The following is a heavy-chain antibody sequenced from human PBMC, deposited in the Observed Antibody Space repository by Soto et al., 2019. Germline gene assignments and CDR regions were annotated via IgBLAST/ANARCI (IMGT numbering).Heavy chain of an antibody. CDR3: ARTAGYYRGRHFDF. Sequence: SGPTLVNPTQTLTLTCTFSGFSLRTTGMRVSWIRQPPGKALEWLARIDWDDDKFYSTSLKTRLTISKDTSENQVVLTMTNMDPVDTATYYCARTAGYYRGRHFDFWGQGTLVTVSS. CDR2: IDWDDDK. V-gene: IGHV2-70*04. D-gene: IGHD3-10*01. CDR1: GFSLRTTGMR. J-gene: IGHJ4*02.